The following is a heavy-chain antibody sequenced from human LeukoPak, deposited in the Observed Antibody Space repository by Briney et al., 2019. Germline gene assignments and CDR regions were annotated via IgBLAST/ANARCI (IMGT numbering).Heavy chain of an antibody. CDR1: GDSISSYY. Sequence: SETLSLTCTVSGDSISSYYWSWIRQPPGKGLEWIGYIYYSGSTNYNPSFKSRVTISLDTSKNQFSLKVTSVTAADTAVYYCARLKWLVGSHYYYFMDVWGKGTTVTVSS. CDR2: IYYSGST. D-gene: IGHD6-19*01. V-gene: IGHV4-59*01. J-gene: IGHJ6*03. CDR3: ARLKWLVGSHYYYFMDV.